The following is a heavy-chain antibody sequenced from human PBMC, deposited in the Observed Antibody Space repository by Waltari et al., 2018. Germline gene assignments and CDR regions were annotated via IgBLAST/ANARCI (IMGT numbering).Heavy chain of an antibody. CDR3: ARNGIGYEYYYMDV. D-gene: IGHD5-12*01. J-gene: IGHJ6*03. V-gene: IGHV3-21*01. CDR1: GFHFRSSS. CDR2: ITGSGGLI. Sequence: EVQLVESGGGLVTPGGYLRRHCAASGFHFRSSSMNWVRQAPGKGLEWVSSITGSGGLIYYADSVKGRFTISRDNAKNSLFLQMNSLSAEDTAVYYCARNGIGYEYYYMDVWGKGTTVTVSS.